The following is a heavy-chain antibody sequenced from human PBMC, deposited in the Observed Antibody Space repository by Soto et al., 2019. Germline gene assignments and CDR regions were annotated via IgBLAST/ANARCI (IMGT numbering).Heavy chain of an antibody. D-gene: IGHD3-3*01. V-gene: IGHV3-30-3*01. CDR2: ISYDGSNK. J-gene: IGHJ4*02. CDR1: GFTFSSYA. CDR3: ARSPKSDFWSGYYHY. Sequence: GGSLRLSCAASGFTFSSYAVHWVRQAPGKGLEWVAVISYDGSNKYYADSVKGRFTISRDNSKNTLYLQMNSLRAEDTAVYYCARSPKSDFWSGYYHYWGQGTLVTVSS.